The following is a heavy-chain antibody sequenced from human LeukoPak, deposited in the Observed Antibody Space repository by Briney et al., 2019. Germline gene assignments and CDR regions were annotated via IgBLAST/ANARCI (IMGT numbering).Heavy chain of an antibody. Sequence: GSSVKVSCKASGGTFSSSAISWVRQAPGQGLEWMGGIIPIFGTANYAQKFQGRVTITTDESTSTAYMELSSLRSEDTAVYYCAREWYSGSYPYMDVWGKGTTVTVSS. CDR1: GGTFSSSA. V-gene: IGHV1-69*05. CDR3: AREWYSGSYPYMDV. J-gene: IGHJ6*03. CDR2: IIPIFGTA. D-gene: IGHD1-26*01.